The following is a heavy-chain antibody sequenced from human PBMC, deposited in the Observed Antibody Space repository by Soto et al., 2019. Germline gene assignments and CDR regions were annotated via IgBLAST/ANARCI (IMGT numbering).Heavy chain of an antibody. D-gene: IGHD4-17*01. Sequence: ASVKVSCKGSGYTLTELSMHGVRQAPGKGLEGMGGFDPEDGETIYAQKFQGRVTMTEDTSTDTAYMELSSLRSEDTAVYYCATVNYGDYDDAFDIWGQGTMVTVSS. V-gene: IGHV1-24*01. CDR3: ATVNYGDYDDAFDI. J-gene: IGHJ3*02. CDR1: GYTLTELS. CDR2: FDPEDGET.